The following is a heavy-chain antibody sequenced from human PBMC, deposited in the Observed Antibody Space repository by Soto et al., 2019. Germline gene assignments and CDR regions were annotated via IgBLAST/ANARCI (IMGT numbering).Heavy chain of an antibody. D-gene: IGHD3-10*01. Sequence: QVQLVQSGAEVKKPGSSVKVSCKASGGTFSSYTISWVRQAPGQGLEWMGRIIPILGIANYAQKFQGRVTITEDKATSTAYMELSSLRSEDTAVYYCANGEGYGSGSYGNWFDPWGQGTLVTVSS. J-gene: IGHJ5*02. V-gene: IGHV1-69*02. CDR3: ANGEGYGSGSYGNWFDP. CDR1: GGTFSSYT. CDR2: IIPILGIA.